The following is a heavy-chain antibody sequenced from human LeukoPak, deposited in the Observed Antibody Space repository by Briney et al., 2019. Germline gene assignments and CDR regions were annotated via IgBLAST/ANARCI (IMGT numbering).Heavy chain of an antibody. J-gene: IGHJ5*02. Sequence: PGGSLRLSCAASGLTFSNAWMSWVRQAPGKGLEWVGRIKSETDGGTTDYAAPVRGRFTISRDDSKSTLYLQMNSLNTEDTAVYYCSTAEFSWGQGTLVTVSP. CDR1: GLTFSNAW. CDR3: STAEFS. CDR2: IKSETDGGTT. V-gene: IGHV3-15*01.